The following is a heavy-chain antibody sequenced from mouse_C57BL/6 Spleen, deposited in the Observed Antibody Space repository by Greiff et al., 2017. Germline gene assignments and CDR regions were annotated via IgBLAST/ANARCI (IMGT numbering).Heavy chain of an antibody. CDR2: IYPGDGDT. Sequence: VKLMESGAELVKPGASVKISCKASGYAFSSYWMNWVKQRPGKGLEWIGQIYPGDGDTNYNGKFKGKATLTEDKSSSTAYMQLSSLTSEDSAVYFCARDDGDQGAWFAYWGQGTLVTVSA. CDR1: GYAFSSYW. D-gene: IGHD2-13*01. J-gene: IGHJ3*01. V-gene: IGHV1-80*01. CDR3: ARDDGDQGAWFAY.